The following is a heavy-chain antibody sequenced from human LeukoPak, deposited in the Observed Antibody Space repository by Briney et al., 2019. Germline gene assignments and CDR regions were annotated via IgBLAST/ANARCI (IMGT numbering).Heavy chain of an antibody. CDR2: IKQDGSEK. V-gene: IGHV3-7*01. D-gene: IGHD5-24*01. J-gene: IGHJ3*02. CDR3: ARLTVEMATIIPRDAFDI. CDR1: GFTFSSYW. Sequence: GGSLRLSCAASGFTFSSYWMSWVRQAPGKGLEWVANIKQDGSEKYYVDSVKGRFTISGDNAKNSLYLQMNSLRAEDTAVYYCARLTVEMATIIPRDAFDIWGQGTMVPVSS.